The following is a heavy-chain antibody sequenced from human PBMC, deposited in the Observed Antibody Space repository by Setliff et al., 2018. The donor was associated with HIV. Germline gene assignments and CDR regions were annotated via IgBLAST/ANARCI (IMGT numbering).Heavy chain of an antibody. CDR1: GFTFSHYG. D-gene: IGHD3-10*01. V-gene: IGHV3-30*02. Sequence: GESLKISCAASGFTFSHYGMHWVRQAPGKGLEWVAIVWYDGGNKYYADSVKGRFTISRDNSKNTLFLQMHSLRAEDTGVYYCAKTSTGGRWFNHKEGDFDYWGQGTLVTVSS. CDR2: VWYDGGNK. J-gene: IGHJ4*02. CDR3: AKTSTGGRWFNHKEGDFDY.